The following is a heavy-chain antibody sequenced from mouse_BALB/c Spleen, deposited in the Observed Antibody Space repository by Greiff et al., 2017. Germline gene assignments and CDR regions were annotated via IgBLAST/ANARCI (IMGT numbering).Heavy chain of an antibody. CDR1: GFTFSSYA. D-gene: IGHD2-14*01. Sequence: DVKLVESGGGLVKPGGSLKLSCAASGFTFSSYAMSWVRQTPEKRLEWVASISSGGSTYYPDSVKGRFTISRDNARNILYLQMSSLRSEDTAMYYCAREGRYDSHYAMDYWGQGTSVTVSS. CDR2: ISSGGST. V-gene: IGHV5-6-5*01. J-gene: IGHJ4*01. CDR3: AREGRYDSHYAMDY.